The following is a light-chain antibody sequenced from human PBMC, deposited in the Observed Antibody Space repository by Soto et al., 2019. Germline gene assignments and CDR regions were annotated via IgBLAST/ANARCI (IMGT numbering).Light chain of an antibody. Sequence: QSVLTQPASVSGSPGQSITISCTGTSSDVGGYDYVSWFQQHPGRAPKLLIYEVINRPSGVSIRFSGSKSGNTASLTISGLQAEDEADFYCSSFTSSSPGVFAGGTKLTVL. CDR3: SSFTSSSPGV. CDR1: SSDVGGYDY. CDR2: EVI. V-gene: IGLV2-14*01. J-gene: IGLJ3*02.